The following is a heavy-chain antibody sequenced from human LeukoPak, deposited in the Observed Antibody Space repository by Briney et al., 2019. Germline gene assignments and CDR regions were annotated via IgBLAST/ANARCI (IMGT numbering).Heavy chain of an antibody. Sequence: GASVTVSCKASGGTFSSYAISWVRQPPGQGLEWMGMIIPILGIANYAQKFQGRVTITADKSTSTVYMELSSLRCEDTAVYYCAEEAAYYYDSRDAFDVWGQGTMVTVSS. CDR3: AEEAAYYYDSRDAFDV. CDR2: IIPILGIA. D-gene: IGHD3-22*01. J-gene: IGHJ3*01. CDR1: GGTFSSYA. V-gene: IGHV1-69*04.